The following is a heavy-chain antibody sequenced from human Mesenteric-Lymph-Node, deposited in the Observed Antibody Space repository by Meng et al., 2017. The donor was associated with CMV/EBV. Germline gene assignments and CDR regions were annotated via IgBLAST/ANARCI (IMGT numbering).Heavy chain of an antibody. CDR1: GGSISSSSYY. D-gene: IGHD1-1*01. J-gene: IGHJ5*02. CDR3: ARWDWNGWFDP. CDR2: IYYSGST. V-gene: IGHV4-39*07. Sequence: GSLRLSCTVSGGSISSSSYYWGWIRQPPGKGLEWIGNIYYSGSTYYNPSLKSRVTISVDTSKNQFSLKLSSVTAADTAVYYCARWDWNGWFDPWGQGTLVTVSS.